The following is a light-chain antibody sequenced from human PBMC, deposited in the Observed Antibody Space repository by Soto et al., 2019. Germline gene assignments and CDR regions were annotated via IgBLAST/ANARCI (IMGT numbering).Light chain of an antibody. V-gene: IGKV3-20*01. CDR3: QQDGSSRVT. CDR2: GAS. CDR1: QSVSSSY. J-gene: IGKJ4*01. Sequence: EIVLTQSPGILSLSPGERATLSCRASQSVSSSYLAWYQQKPGQAPRLLIYGASSRATGIPDRFSGSGSGTDFTLTISRLEPEDFAVYYCQQDGSSRVTFGVGTKVDIK.